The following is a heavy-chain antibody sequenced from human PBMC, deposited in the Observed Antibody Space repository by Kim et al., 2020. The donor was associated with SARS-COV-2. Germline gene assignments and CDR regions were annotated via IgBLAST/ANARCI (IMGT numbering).Heavy chain of an antibody. CDR1: GGSFSGYY. CDR3: ARADRIAATYPV. CDR2: INHSGST. D-gene: IGHD6-13*01. J-gene: IGHJ6*02. V-gene: IGHV4-34*01. Sequence: SETLSLTCAVYGGSFSGYYWSWIRQPPGKGLEWIGEINHSGSTNYNPSLKSRVTISVDTSKNQFSLKLSSVTAADTAVYYCARADRIAATYPVWGQGTTVTVSS.